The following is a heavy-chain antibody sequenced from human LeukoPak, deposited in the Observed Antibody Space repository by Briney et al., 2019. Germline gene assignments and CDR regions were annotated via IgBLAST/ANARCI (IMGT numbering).Heavy chain of an antibody. CDR1: GASIRSGDYY. V-gene: IGHV4-61*08. J-gene: IGHJ4*02. D-gene: IGHD6-13*01. Sequence: SETLSLTCTVSGASIRSGDYYWSWIRQPPGKGLEWIGYIYYSGSTNYNPSLKSRVTISVDTSKNQFSLKLSSVTAADTAVYYCARVPAYSSSWYYVDYWGQGTLVTVSS. CDR2: IYYSGST. CDR3: ARVPAYSSSWYYVDY.